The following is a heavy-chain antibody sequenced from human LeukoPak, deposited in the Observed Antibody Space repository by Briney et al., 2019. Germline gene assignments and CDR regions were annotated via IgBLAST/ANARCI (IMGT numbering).Heavy chain of an antibody. Sequence: SETLSLTCSVSGGSINSSSTYYWGWIPQPPGKGLEGIGSICYGGNPYYNPSLKSRVTISVDTSKNQFSLKLNSVTAADTAVYYCARHDYSGWDRYDYWGQGTLVTVSS. J-gene: IGHJ4*02. V-gene: IGHV4-39*01. CDR2: ICYGGNP. CDR3: ARHDYSGWDRYDY. D-gene: IGHD6-19*01. CDR1: GGSINSSSTYY.